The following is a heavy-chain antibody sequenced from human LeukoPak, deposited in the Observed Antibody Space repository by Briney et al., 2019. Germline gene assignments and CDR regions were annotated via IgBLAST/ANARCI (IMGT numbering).Heavy chain of an antibody. J-gene: IGHJ4*02. CDR1: GDSISSGDYY. CDR3: ARDRGSSGVDC. D-gene: IGHD2-15*01. Sequence: PSQTLSLTCTVSGDSISSGDYYWSWFRQPPGKGLEWIGYIYYSGSTSYNPSLKSRVTISGDTSKNQFSLKLSSVTAADTAVYYCARDRGSSGVDCWGQGTLVTVSS. V-gene: IGHV4-30-4*08. CDR2: IYYSGST.